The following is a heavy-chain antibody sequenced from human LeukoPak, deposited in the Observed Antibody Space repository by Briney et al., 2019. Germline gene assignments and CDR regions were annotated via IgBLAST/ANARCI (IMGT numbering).Heavy chain of an antibody. CDR3: AKDRSGTWAIDC. D-gene: IGHD6-25*01. Sequence: GGSLRLSCAASGFTFSSNTMHWVRRAPGKGLEWVAAISFDGGAKSHADSLQGRFTISRDNSENTLYLQMNSLTAEDTAVYYCAKDRSGTWAIDCWGQGTLVTVSS. CDR1: GFTFSSNT. J-gene: IGHJ4*02. V-gene: IGHV3-30*18. CDR2: ISFDGGAK.